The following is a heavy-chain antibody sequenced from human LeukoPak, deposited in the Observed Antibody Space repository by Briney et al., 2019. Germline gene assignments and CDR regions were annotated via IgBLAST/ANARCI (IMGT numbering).Heavy chain of an antibody. V-gene: IGHV1-24*01. Sequence: ASVTLSCTVSGYTLTGLSMHWVRQAPGKGLEWMGGFNPEDGETIYAQTFQRRVTMTEDTSTDTAYVEQSSVRSEDTAVYSCATKPDDFDYWGQGTLVTVSS. CDR3: ATKPDDFDY. J-gene: IGHJ4*02. CDR1: GYTLTGLS. CDR2: FNPEDGET.